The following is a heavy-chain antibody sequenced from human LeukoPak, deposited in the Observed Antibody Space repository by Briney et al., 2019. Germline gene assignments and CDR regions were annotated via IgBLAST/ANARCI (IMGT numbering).Heavy chain of an antibody. D-gene: IGHD2-21*02. CDR3: ARGNHIYGDQSLDT. V-gene: IGHV3-30*03. J-gene: IGHJ5*02. CDR2: TSFDSRSK. Sequence: PGGSLRLSCAASGFTFSSYWMSWVRQIPGKGLEWVAVTSFDSRSKHYADSVEGRFTISRDNPKKTLYLQMSDLREEDTAMYFCARGNHIYGDQSLDTWGQGTLLTVSS. CDR1: GFTFSSYW.